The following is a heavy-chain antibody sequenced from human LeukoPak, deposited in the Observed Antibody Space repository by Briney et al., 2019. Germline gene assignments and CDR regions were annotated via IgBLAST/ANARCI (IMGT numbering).Heavy chain of an antibody. V-gene: IGHV4-39*07. CDR1: GGSISSSSYY. CDR2: IYYSGST. Sequence: SETLSLTCTVSGGSISSSSYYWGWIRQPPGKGLEWIGSIYYSGSTYYNPSLKSRVTISVDTSKNQFSLKLSSVTAADTAVYYCARDRQQWRQDPHDAFDIWGQGTMVTVSS. CDR3: ARDRQQWRQDPHDAFDI. D-gene: IGHD6-19*01. J-gene: IGHJ3*02.